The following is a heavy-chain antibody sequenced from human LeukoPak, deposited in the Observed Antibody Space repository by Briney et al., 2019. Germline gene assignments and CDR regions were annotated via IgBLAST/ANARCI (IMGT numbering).Heavy chain of an antibody. CDR3: ARDQKSGEYSSPL. D-gene: IGHD6-6*01. J-gene: IGHJ4*02. V-gene: IGHV1-69*05. CDR1: GYTFTSYA. Sequence: SVKVSCKASGYTFTSYAISWVRQAPGQGLEWMGGIIPIFGTANYAQKFQGRVTITTDESTSTAYMELSSLRSEDTAVYYCARDQKSGEYSSPLWGQGTLVTVSS. CDR2: IIPIFGTA.